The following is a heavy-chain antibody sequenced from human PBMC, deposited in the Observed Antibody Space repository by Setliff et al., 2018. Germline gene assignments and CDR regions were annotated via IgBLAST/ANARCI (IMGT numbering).Heavy chain of an antibody. CDR1: GGSFSGYY. V-gene: IGHV4-59*10. CDR2: ISPSGST. D-gene: IGHD4-17*01. CDR3: ARFYGDYQFDY. Sequence: ETLSLTCAVYGGSFSGYYWTWIGQHAGKGLEWIGHISPSGSTNYNPSLKSRVTISVDTSKNQFSLKLSPVTSADTAVYYCARFYGDYQFDYWGQGTLVTVSS. J-gene: IGHJ4*02.